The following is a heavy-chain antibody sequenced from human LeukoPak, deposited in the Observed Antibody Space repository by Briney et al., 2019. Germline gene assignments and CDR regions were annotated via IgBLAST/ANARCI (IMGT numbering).Heavy chain of an antibody. CDR3: ARHLSGVTGYTYGRGIDY. J-gene: IGHJ4*02. Sequence: GGSLTLSCAASGFTVSGTYMTWVRQTPGKGLEWVSIIYRDDTTYYADSVKGRFIISRDNSKNTVYLHMNNLRVEDTAVYYCARHLSGVTGYTYGRGIDYWGQGTLVTVSS. CDR2: IYRDDTT. V-gene: IGHV3-66*04. D-gene: IGHD5-18*01. CDR1: GFTVSGTY.